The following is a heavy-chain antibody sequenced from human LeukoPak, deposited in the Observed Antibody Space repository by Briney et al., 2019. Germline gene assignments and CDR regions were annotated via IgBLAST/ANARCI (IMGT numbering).Heavy chain of an antibody. J-gene: IGHJ4*02. CDR2: IYPGGSET. D-gene: IGHD5-24*01. V-gene: IGHV5-51*01. CDR3: ARASRDGYNQNFDH. Sequence: GESLKISCKGLGYSFSTYWNAWVRQRPGKGLEWMGIIYPGGSETRYDPSFQGQVTISADSSTSTAYLQWSSLRASDTAMYYCARASRDGYNQNFDHWGQGTLVTVSS. CDR1: GYSFSTYW.